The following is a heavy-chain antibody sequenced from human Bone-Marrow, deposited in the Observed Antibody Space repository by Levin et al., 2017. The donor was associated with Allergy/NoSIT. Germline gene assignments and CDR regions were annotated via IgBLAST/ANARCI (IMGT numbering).Heavy chain of an antibody. V-gene: IGHV1-58*01. CDR1: GFTFTNSA. CDR3: AADPRVPGPGTMGPLGY. CDR2: IVLGTGNT. D-gene: IGHD1-1*01. Sequence: KISCKASGFTFTNSAVHWVRQARGQRLEWLGWIVLGTGNTNYAQKFQERVTITRDMSTSTAYMELSSLRSEDTAVYYCAADPRVPGPGTMGPLGYWGQGTLVTVSS. J-gene: IGHJ4*02.